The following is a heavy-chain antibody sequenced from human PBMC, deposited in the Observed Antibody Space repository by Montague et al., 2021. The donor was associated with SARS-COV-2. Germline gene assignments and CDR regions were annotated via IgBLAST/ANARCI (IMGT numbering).Heavy chain of an antibody. CDR3: GLGRGFAVGNHYYYSYGLDV. V-gene: IGHV4-39*07. CDR1: GGFIRSSSHF. D-gene: IGHD3-10*01. J-gene: IGHJ6*02. Sequence: SETLSLTCTVPGGFIRSSSHFWGWFRQPPGQRLEWIGTISYSGSTYYSPSLKSRVIISADTSKNQFSLNLRSVTAADTAVYFCGLGRGFAVGNHYYYSYGLDVWGQGTTVTVSS. CDR2: ISYSGST.